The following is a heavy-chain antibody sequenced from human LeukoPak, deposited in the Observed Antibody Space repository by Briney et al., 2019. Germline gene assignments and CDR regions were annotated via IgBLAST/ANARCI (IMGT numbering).Heavy chain of an antibody. J-gene: IGHJ4*02. D-gene: IGHD3-3*01. CDR1: GFTFSNAG. CDR2: ISASSRT. CDR3: ATGVSNLGF. V-gene: IGHV3-23*01. Sequence: GGSLRLSCAASGFTFSNAGMSWVRQAPGKGLEWVSSISASSRTYYADSVKGRFTISRDNSRSTLYLQMDSPRAEDTAVYFCATGVSNLGFWGQGTLVTVSS.